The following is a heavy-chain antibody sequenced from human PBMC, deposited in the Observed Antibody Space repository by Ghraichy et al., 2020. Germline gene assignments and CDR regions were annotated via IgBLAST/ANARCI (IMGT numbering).Heavy chain of an antibody. Sequence: SQTLSLTCTVSGASINSINQYWGWIRQPPGKGLEWMATIYYTGSTYYNPSLKSRLTISADTSRNQFSLKVTSVTAADTAVYYCARHGSRFCRDYGCNNYFDYWGQGTLVTASS. J-gene: IGHJ4*02. CDR3: ARHGSRFCRDYGCNNYFDY. CDR2: IYYTGST. CDR1: GASINSINQY. V-gene: IGHV4-39*01. D-gene: IGHD5-24*01.